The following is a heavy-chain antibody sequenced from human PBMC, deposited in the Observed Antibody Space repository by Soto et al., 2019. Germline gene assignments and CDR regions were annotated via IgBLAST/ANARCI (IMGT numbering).Heavy chain of an antibody. D-gene: IGHD1-26*01. CDR3: AREIVGALFDI. Sequence: GGSLRLSCAASGFTFSSYSMNWVRQAPGKGLEWVSFISSSSSYIYYADSVKGRFTISRDNAKNSLYLQMNSLRAEDTAVYCCAREIVGALFDIWGQGTMVTVSS. V-gene: IGHV3-21*01. CDR1: GFTFSSYS. J-gene: IGHJ3*02. CDR2: ISSSSSYI.